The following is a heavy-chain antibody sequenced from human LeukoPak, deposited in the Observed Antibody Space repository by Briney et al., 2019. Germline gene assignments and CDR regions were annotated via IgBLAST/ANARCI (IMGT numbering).Heavy chain of an antibody. V-gene: IGHV3-23*01. CDR2: ISGSGGST. Sequence: GGSLRVSCAASGFTFSSYAMSWVRQAPGKGLEWVSVISGSGGSTYYADSVKGRFTISRDNSKNTVYLQMNSLRAADTAVYYCAKEIVGGQDAFDIWGQGTKVTVSS. J-gene: IGHJ3*02. CDR1: GFTFSSYA. D-gene: IGHD2-15*01. CDR3: AKEIVGGQDAFDI.